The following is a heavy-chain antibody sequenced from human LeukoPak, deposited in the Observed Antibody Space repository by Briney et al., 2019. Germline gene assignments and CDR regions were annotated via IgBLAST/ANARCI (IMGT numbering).Heavy chain of an antibody. Sequence: GASVKVSCKASGYTFTSYYMHWVRQAPGQGLEWMGIINPSGGSTSYAQKFQGRVTMTRDMSTSTVYMELSSLRSEDTAVYYCARGGYYYDSSDPADAFDIWGQGTMVTVSS. J-gene: IGHJ3*02. V-gene: IGHV1-46*01. CDR3: ARGGYYYDSSDPADAFDI. D-gene: IGHD3-22*01. CDR2: INPSGGST. CDR1: GYTFTSYY.